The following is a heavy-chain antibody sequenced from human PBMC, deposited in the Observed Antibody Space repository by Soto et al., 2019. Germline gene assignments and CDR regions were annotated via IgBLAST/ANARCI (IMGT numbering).Heavy chain of an antibody. Sequence: QSGGSLRLSCAASGFTFSSYGMHWVRQAPGKGLEWVAVIWYDGSNKYHADSVKGRFIISRDNSKNTLYLQMNSLRAEDTAVYYCARDVTITAAGIDYWGQGTLVTVSS. D-gene: IGHD6-13*01. V-gene: IGHV3-33*01. CDR2: IWYDGSNK. J-gene: IGHJ4*02. CDR3: ARDVTITAAGIDY. CDR1: GFTFSSYG.